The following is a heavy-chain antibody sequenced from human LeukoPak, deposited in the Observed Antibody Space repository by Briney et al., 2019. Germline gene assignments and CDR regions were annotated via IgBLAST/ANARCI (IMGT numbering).Heavy chain of an antibody. CDR1: GFTFGSYG. D-gene: IGHD3-22*01. V-gene: IGHV3-30*02. CDR3: AKDVKNGATSGYLVY. CDR2: IRYDGSNK. Sequence: GGSLRLSCAASGFTFGSYGMHWVRQAPGKGLEWVAFIRYDGSNKYYADSVKGRFTISRDNSKNTLYLQMNSLRAEDTAVYYCAKDVKNGATSGYLVYWGQGTLVTVSS. J-gene: IGHJ4*02.